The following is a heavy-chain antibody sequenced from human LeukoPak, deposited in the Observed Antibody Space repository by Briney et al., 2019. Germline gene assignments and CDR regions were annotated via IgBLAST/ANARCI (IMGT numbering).Heavy chain of an antibody. D-gene: IGHD2-21*02. J-gene: IGHJ6*02. V-gene: IGHV3-9*01. CDR1: GFTFDDYA. Sequence: GGSLRFSCAASGFTFDDYALHWVRQPPGKGLEWVSGISWNSGTIGYADSVKGRFTISRDNAKNSLYLQMNSLRAEDTALYYCAKARDSKYYAMDVWGQGTTVTVSS. CDR2: ISWNSGTI. CDR3: AKARDSKYYAMDV.